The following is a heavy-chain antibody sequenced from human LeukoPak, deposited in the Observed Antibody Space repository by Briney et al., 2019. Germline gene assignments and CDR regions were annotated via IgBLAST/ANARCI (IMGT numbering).Heavy chain of an antibody. Sequence: ASVKVSCKASGYTFSSYYMHWVRQAPGQGLEWMGLINPSGGSTNYAQRFQGRVTMTRDTSMSTVYMELSSLRSEDTAVYSCARVRYCTSTSCPDFDCWGQGTLVTVSS. J-gene: IGHJ4*02. CDR3: ARVRYCTSTSCPDFDC. CDR1: GYTFSSYY. D-gene: IGHD2-2*01. V-gene: IGHV1-46*01. CDR2: INPSGGST.